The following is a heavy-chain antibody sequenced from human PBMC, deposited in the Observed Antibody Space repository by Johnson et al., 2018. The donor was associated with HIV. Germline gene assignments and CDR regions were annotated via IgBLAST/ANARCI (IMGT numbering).Heavy chain of an antibody. J-gene: IGHJ3*02. CDR3: AKGRSGTTASIDAFDI. CDR1: GFTFSSYA. V-gene: IGHV3-30*04. CDR2: ISYDGSNK. Sequence: HVQLVESGGGLVQPGGSLRLSCAASGFTFSSYAMHWVRQAPDKGLEWVAVISYDGSNKYYADSVKGRFTISRDNSKNTLYLQMKSLRAEDTAVYYCAKGRSGTTASIDAFDIWGQGTMVTVSS. D-gene: IGHD1-7*01.